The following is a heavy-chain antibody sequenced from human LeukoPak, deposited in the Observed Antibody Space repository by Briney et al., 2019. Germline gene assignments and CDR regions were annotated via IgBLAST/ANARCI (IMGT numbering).Heavy chain of an antibody. Sequence: SVKVSCKASGYTFTSYGISWVRQAPGQGLEWMGGIIPIFGTANYAQKFQGRVTITADESTSTAYMELSSLRSGDTAVYYCASPLMVRGEYYFDYWGQGTLVTVSS. D-gene: IGHD3-10*01. J-gene: IGHJ4*02. CDR1: GYTFTSYG. CDR3: ASPLMVRGEYYFDY. CDR2: IIPIFGTA. V-gene: IGHV1-69*13.